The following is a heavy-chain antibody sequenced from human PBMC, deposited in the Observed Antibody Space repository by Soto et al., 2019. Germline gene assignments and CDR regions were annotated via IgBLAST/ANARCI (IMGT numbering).Heavy chain of an antibody. J-gene: IGHJ6*03. CDR1: GGSISSYY. CDR3: ARLQGEDLHGYYYMDV. V-gene: IGHV4-59*08. D-gene: IGHD3-10*01. Sequence: SETLSLTCTVSGGSISSYYWSWIRQPPGKGLEWIGYIYYSGSTNYNPSLKSRVTISVDTSKNQFSLKLSSVTAADTAVYYCARLQGEDLHGYYYMDVWGKGTTVTVSS. CDR2: IYYSGST.